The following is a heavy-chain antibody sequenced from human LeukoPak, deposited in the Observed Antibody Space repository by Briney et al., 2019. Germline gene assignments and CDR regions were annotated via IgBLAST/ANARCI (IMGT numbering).Heavy chain of an antibody. J-gene: IGHJ4*02. V-gene: IGHV1-18*01. D-gene: IGHD2-2*01. Sequence: ASVTDTCMDSGCTFTSYGISGVRQAPGQGLEGMGWISDHNGNRNYAQTLQGRVTMTTDTSTSTAYVEVRSLRSDDTAVYYGARHCSSTSGYWDYFDYWGQGTLVTVSS. CDR3: ARHCSSTSGYWDYFDY. CDR2: ISDHNGNR. CDR1: GCTFTSYG.